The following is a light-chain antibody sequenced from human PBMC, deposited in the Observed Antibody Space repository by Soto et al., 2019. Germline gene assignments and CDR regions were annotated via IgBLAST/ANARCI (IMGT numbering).Light chain of an antibody. J-gene: IGLJ3*02. CDR2: XXX. Sequence: QSALTQPASVSGSPGQSITISCTGTSSDVGSYNYVSWYQQHPGXXXXLMXXXXXXXXXXXSXXXXXXXXXXXXXLXXSGXQXEDEANYYCTSYTSISTRVFGGGTQLTVL. CDR3: TSYTSISTRV. CDR1: SSDVGSYNY. V-gene: IGLV2-14*01.